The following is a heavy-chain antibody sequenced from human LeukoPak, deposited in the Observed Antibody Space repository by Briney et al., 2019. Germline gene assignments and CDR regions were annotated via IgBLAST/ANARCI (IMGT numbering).Heavy chain of an antibody. V-gene: IGHV3-23*01. J-gene: IGHJ6*03. CDR1: GFTLSSYA. D-gene: IGHD3-10*01. CDR3: AKVMKGSERLTMVRGVIIKTAGLYYMDV. Sequence: GGSLRLSCAASGFTLSSYAMSWVRQAPGKGLEWVSSISASGGSTDYADSVKGRFTISRDNSKNTVYLRMNSLRAEDTAVYYCAKVMKGSERLTMVRGVIIKTAGLYYMDVWGKGTTVTVSS. CDR2: ISASGGST.